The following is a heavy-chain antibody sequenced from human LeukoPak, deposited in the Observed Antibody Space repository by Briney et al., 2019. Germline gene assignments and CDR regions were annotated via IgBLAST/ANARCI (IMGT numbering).Heavy chain of an antibody. CDR2: IYYSGST. CDR3: ASLVAVYCSSTSCYIGGFDP. J-gene: IGHJ5*02. Sequence: PSETLSLTCAVYGGSFSGYYWGWIRQPPGKGLEWIGSIYYSGSTYYNPSLKSRVTISVDTSKNQFSLKLSSVTAADTAVYYCASLVAVYCSSTSCYIGGFDPWGQGTLVTVSS. V-gene: IGHV4-39*01. D-gene: IGHD2-2*02. CDR1: GGSFSGYY.